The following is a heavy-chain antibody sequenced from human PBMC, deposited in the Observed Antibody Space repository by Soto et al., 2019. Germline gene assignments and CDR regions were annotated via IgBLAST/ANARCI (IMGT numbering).Heavy chain of an antibody. Sequence: EVQLVESGGGLVKPGGSLRLSCAASGFTFSNAWMSWVRQAPGKGLEWVGRIKSKTDGGTTDYAAPVKGRFTISRDDSKNTLYLQMNSLKTEDTAVYYCTTISYSTLGFDYWGQGTLVTVSS. CDR1: GFTFSNAW. J-gene: IGHJ4*02. CDR2: IKSKTDGGTT. CDR3: TTISYSTLGFDY. D-gene: IGHD6-13*01. V-gene: IGHV3-15*01.